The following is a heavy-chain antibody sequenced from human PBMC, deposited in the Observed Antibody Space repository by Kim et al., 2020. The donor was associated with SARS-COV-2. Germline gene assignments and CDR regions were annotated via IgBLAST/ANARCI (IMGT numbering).Heavy chain of an antibody. CDR3: AKNDYDFWSGYYRFDP. D-gene: IGHD3-3*01. V-gene: IGHV3-23*01. J-gene: IGHJ5*02. Sequence: GKGRFTSSRDNSKNTLYLQMNSLRAEDTAVYYCAKNDYDFWSGYYRFDPWGQGTLVTVSS.